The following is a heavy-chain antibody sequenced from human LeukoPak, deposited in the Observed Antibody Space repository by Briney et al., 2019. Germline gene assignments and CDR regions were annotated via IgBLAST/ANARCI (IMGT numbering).Heavy chain of an antibody. CDR3: ARVFIGSRGYYFDY. D-gene: IGHD3-10*01. V-gene: IGHV1-8*01. Sequence: GASVKVSCKASGYTFTSYDINWVRQATGQGLEWMGWMNPNSGNTGYAQKFQGRVTMTRNTSISTAYMELSSLRSEDTAVYYCARVFIGSRGYYFDYWGQGTLVTVSS. CDR1: GYTFTSYD. J-gene: IGHJ4*02. CDR2: MNPNSGNT.